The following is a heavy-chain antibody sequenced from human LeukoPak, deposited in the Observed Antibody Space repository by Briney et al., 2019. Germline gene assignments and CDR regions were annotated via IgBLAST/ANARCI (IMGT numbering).Heavy chain of an antibody. J-gene: IGHJ4*02. CDR1: GGSISSYY. V-gene: IGHV4-59*01. CDR2: IYYSGST. D-gene: IGHD4-23*01. CDR3: ARSGYGGNSEFDY. Sequence: SETLSLTCTVSGGSISSYYWSWIRQPPGKGLEWIGYIYYSGSTNYNPYLKSRVTISVDTSKNQFSLKLSSVTAADTAVYYCARSGYGGNSEFDYWGQGTLVTVSS.